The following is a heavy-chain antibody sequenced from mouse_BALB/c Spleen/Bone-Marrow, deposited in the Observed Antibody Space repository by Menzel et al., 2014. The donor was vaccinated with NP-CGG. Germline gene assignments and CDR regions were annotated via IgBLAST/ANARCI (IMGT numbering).Heavy chain of an antibody. D-gene: IGHD1-2*01. Sequence: EAQRVESGGGLVQPGGSLKLSCTASGFDFSRYWMSWVRQAPGKGLQWIGEINPESSTINYTPSLKDKFIISRDNAKNTLYLQMSKVRSEDTALYYCARLTYYGLSDYWGQGTTLTVSS. CDR2: INPESSTI. CDR3: ARLTYYGLSDY. V-gene: IGHV4-1*02. J-gene: IGHJ2*01. CDR1: GFDFSRYW.